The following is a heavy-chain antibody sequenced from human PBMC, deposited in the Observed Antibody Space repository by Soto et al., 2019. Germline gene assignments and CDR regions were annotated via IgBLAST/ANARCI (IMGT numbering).Heavy chain of an antibody. J-gene: IGHJ4*02. CDR2: ISSSGTII. V-gene: IGHV3-48*01. CDR1: GFILTSYA. Sequence: EVHLVESGGGLVQPGESLRLSCAASGFILTSYAINWVRQAPGKGLEWVSYISSSGTIIYYADSVKGRFTISRDNAKNSLYLQMNSLRAEDTAVYYCASFSRMTDGYYWGQGTLVTVSS. D-gene: IGHD4-17*01. CDR3: ASFSRMTDGYY.